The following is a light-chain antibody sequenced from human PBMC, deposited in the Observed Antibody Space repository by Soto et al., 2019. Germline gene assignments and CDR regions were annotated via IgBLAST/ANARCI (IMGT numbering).Light chain of an antibody. V-gene: IGKV3-15*01. CDR3: QQYNNWPPPWT. Sequence: EVMMTQSPGTLSVSPGGRATLSCRASQSVSSSLAWYQQKPGQAPRLLIYGASTRATGIPARFSGSGSGSEFTLTISSLQSEDSAVYYCQQYNNWPPPWTFGQGTKVDIK. CDR1: QSVSSS. J-gene: IGKJ1*01. CDR2: GAS.